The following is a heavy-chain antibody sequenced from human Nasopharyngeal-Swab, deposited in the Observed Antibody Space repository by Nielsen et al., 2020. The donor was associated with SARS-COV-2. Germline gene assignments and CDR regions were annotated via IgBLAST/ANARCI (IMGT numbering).Heavy chain of an antibody. V-gene: IGHV4-39*07. CDR3: ARGGPTSLVRGVIIPPFDY. D-gene: IGHD3-10*01. J-gene: IGHJ4*02. Sequence: SETLSLTCTVSGGSVSSSSYYWGWIRQPPGKGLEWIGTIYYSGSTNYNPSLKSRVTISVDTSKNQFSLKLSSVTAADTAVYYCARGGPTSLVRGVIIPPFDYWGQGTLVTVSS. CDR1: GGSVSSSSYY. CDR2: IYYSGST.